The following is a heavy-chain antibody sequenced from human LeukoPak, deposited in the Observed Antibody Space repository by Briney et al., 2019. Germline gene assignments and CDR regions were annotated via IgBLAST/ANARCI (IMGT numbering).Heavy chain of an antibody. V-gene: IGHV3-23*01. Sequence: GGSLRLSCAASGFTFSSYAMSWVRQAPGKGLEWVSAISGSGGSTYYADSVKGRSTISRDNSKNTLYLQMNSLRAEDTAVYYCAKGVAVAGLGYFDYWGQGTLVTVSS. J-gene: IGHJ4*02. D-gene: IGHD6-19*01. CDR3: AKGVAVAGLGYFDY. CDR1: GFTFSSYA. CDR2: ISGSGGST.